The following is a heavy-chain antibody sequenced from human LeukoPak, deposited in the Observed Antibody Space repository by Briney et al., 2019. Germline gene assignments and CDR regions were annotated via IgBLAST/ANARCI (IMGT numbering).Heavy chain of an antibody. D-gene: IGHD1-26*01. CDR3: IRGAASGSYYGFDV. V-gene: IGHV3-73*01. CDR2: IRSKANNYAT. Sequence: GGPLRLSCAASGFTFSGSTMHWVRQASGKGLEWVGRIRSKANNYATAYATSVKGRFTLSRDDSKNTAYLQMNSLKTEDTAVYYCIRGAASGSYYGFDVWGQGATVTVS. J-gene: IGHJ6*02. CDR1: GFTFSGST.